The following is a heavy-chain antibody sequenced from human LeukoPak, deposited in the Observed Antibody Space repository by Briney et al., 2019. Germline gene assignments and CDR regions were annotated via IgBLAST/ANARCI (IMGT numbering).Heavy chain of an antibody. Sequence: SETLSLTCTVSGGSISSSSYYWGWIRQPPGKGLEWIGSIYYSGSTYYNPSLKSRVTISVDTSKNQFSLKLSSVTAADTAVYYCARHAYAQDPFDYRGQGTLVTVSS. CDR1: GGSISSSSYY. CDR2: IYYSGST. CDR3: ARHAYAQDPFDY. J-gene: IGHJ4*02. V-gene: IGHV4-39*07.